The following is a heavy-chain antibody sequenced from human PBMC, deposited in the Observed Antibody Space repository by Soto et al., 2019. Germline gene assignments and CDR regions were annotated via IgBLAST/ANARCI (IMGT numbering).Heavy chain of an antibody. CDR3: AKGSASTYYFDS. CDR2: ISRSGGST. CDR1: GVTFSTYA. J-gene: IGHJ4*02. V-gene: IGHV3-23*01. Sequence: GSLRLSCAASGVTFSTYAMSWVRQAPGKGLEWVSAISRSGGSTYYADSVKGRFTVSRDNPENMLYLQTNSLRAEDTAVYFCAKGSASTYYFDSWGQGTLVTVSS. D-gene: IGHD6-19*01.